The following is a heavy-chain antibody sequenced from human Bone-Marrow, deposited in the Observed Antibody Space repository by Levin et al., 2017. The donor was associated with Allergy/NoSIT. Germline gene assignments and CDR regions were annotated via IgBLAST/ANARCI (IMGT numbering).Heavy chain of an antibody. Sequence: GGSLRLSCTASGFTFAGCWMSWVRQAPGRGLECVANINQDGGERYYLDSVKGRFTVSRDNAKNSLYLQMNSLTVDDTAVYYCARVRSLGDWGQGALVTVSS. J-gene: IGHJ4*02. CDR1: GFTFAGCW. V-gene: IGHV3-7*01. CDR3: ARVRSLGD. D-gene: IGHD3-10*01. CDR2: INQDGGER.